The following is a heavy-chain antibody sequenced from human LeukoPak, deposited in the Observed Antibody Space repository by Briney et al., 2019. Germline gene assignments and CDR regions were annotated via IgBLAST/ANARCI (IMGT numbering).Heavy chain of an antibody. J-gene: IGHJ5*02. D-gene: IGHD6-13*01. V-gene: IGHV1-2*02. Sequence: GASVKASCKASGYTFTGYYMHWVRQAPGQGLEWMGWINPNSGGTNYAQKFQGRVTMTRDTSISTAYMELSRLRSDDTAVYYCAREERYSSSWFLHGWFDPWGQGTLVTVSS. CDR2: INPNSGGT. CDR1: GYTFTGYY. CDR3: AREERYSSSWFLHGWFDP.